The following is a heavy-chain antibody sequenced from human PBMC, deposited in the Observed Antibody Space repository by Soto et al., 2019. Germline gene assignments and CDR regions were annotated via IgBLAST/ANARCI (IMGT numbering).Heavy chain of an antibody. J-gene: IGHJ6*02. V-gene: IGHV3-30-3*01. CDR1: GFTFNLFT. CDR3: ARGNLDV. Sequence: QVQVVESGGGMVRPGTSLRLSCAASGFTFNLFTFHWVRQAPGGGLEWVAVVSHVDDNKFYADSVKGRFTISRDNSKNTLYLQMNNLRTEDTALYYCARGNLDVWGQGTTVTVSS. CDR2: VSHVDDNK. D-gene: IGHD1-1*01.